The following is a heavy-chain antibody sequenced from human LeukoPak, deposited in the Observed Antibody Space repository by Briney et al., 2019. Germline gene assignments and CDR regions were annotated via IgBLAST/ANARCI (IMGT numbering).Heavy chain of an antibody. CDR2: IYYSGST. CDR3: ARLHPEYSGSYYSDPFGWTFDY. V-gene: IGHV4-39*07. D-gene: IGHD1-26*01. Sequence: PSETLSLTCTVSGGSISSSSYYWGWIRQPPGKGLEWIGSIYYSGSTYYNPSLKSRVTISVDTSKNQFSLKLSSVTAADTAVYYCARLHPEYSGSYYSDPFGWTFDYWGQGTLVTVSS. CDR1: GGSISSSSYY. J-gene: IGHJ4*02.